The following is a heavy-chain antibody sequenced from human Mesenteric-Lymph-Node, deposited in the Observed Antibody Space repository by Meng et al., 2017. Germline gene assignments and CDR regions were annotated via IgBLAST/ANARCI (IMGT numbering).Heavy chain of an antibody. CDR2: IWYDGSKK. J-gene: IGHJ4*02. D-gene: IGHD3-22*01. V-gene: IGHV3-33*03. CDR3: EKDILYYYDSSGFYFPYFDY. Sequence: GGSLRLSCVGSGYIFSGRGMHWVRQAPGKGLEWVAAIWYDGSKKLYGDSVKGRFTISRDNTKNSLYLQMNSLRAEDTAVYYCEKDILYYYDSSGFYFPYFDYWGQGTLVTVSS. CDR1: GYIFSGRG.